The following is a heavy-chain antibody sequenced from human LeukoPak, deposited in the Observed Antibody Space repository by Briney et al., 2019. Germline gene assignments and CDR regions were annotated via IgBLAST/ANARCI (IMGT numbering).Heavy chain of an antibody. D-gene: IGHD1-26*01. Sequence: AGGSLRLFCAASGFTFSSYAMHWVRQAPGKGLEWVAVISYDGSNKYYADSVKGRFTISRDNSKNTLYLQMNSLRAEDTAVYYCARGPGRYFFSGYDYWGQGTLVTVSS. CDR2: ISYDGSNK. V-gene: IGHV3-30*04. CDR1: GFTFSSYA. CDR3: ARGPGRYFFSGYDY. J-gene: IGHJ4*02.